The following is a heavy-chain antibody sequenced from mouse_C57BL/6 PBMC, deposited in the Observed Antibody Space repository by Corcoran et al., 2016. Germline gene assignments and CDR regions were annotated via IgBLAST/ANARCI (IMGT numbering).Heavy chain of an antibody. Sequence: QVQLKQSGAELVRPGASVKLSCKASGYTFTDYYINWVKQRPGQGLEWIARIYPGSGNTYYNEKFKGKATLTAEKSSSTAYMQLSSLTSEDSAVYFCARAVVYYFDYWGQGTTLTVSS. CDR3: ARAVVYYFDY. V-gene: IGHV1-76*01. CDR1: GYTFTDYY. CDR2: IYPGSGNT. D-gene: IGHD1-1*02. J-gene: IGHJ2*01.